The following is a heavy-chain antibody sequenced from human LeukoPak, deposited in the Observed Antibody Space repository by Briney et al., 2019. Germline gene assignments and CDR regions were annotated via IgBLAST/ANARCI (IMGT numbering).Heavy chain of an antibody. V-gene: IGHV3-7*04. CDR3: ARGRSWVEREEWFYP. J-gene: IGHJ5*02. Sequence: GSLTLSCAASGFTFSSYWLSWVRQAPGKGLEWVANISKGGRDNYYVDSVRGRFMIFSDNAKHSLYLLMTSLTADETAVYYCARGRSWVEREEWFYPWGQGTLVTVS. CDR2: ISKGGRDN. D-gene: IGHD1-1*01. CDR1: GFTFSSYW.